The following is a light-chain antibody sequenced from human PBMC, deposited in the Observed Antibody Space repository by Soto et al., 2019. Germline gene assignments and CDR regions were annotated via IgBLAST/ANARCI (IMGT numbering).Light chain of an antibody. CDR2: GAS. CDR1: QIFSSNY. V-gene: IGKV3-20*01. CDR3: QHYGSSPRT. Sequence: EIVLTQSPGTLSLSPGERATLSCMASQIFSSNYLAWYQQKPGQAPSLLIYGASSRATGIPDRFTGSESGTDFTLTISSLEPEDFAVYYCQHYGSSPRTFGQGTKLEIK. J-gene: IGKJ2*01.